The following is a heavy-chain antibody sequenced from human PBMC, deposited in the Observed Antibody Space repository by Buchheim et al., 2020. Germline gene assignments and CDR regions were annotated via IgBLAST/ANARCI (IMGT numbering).Heavy chain of an antibody. CDR3: ATQFYYYDSSGYYSPIYYYYGMDV. Sequence: QVQLVQSGAEVKKPGASVKVSCKASGYTFTSYGISWVRQALGQGLEWMGWISAYNGNTNYAQKLQGRVTMTTDTSTSTAYMELRSLRSDDTAVYYCATQFYYYDSSGYYSPIYYYYGMDVWGQRTT. CDR2: ISAYNGNT. J-gene: IGHJ6*02. D-gene: IGHD3-22*01. CDR1: GYTFTSYG. V-gene: IGHV1-18*01.